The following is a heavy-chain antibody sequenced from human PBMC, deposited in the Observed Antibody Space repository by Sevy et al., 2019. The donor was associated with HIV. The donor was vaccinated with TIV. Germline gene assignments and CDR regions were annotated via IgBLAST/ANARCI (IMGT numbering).Heavy chain of an antibody. CDR2: IKQDGSVK. CDR1: GFTFSSYW. V-gene: IGHV3-7*01. Sequence: GGSLRLSCAASGFTFSSYWMSWVRQAPGKGLEWVANIKQDGSVKYYVDSVKGRFTISRDNVKNSLYLQMNSLRVEDTAVYYCARDSGLQLFRYWGQGTLVTVSS. J-gene: IGHJ4*02. D-gene: IGHD1-1*01. CDR3: ARDSGLQLFRY.